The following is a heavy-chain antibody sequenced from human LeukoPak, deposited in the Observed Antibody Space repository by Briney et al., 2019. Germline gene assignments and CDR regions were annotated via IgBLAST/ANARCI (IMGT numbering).Heavy chain of an antibody. V-gene: IGHV4-59*01. Sequence: KPSETLSLTCTVSGGSISTYYWSWIRQAPGKGLDWIGYIFYTGSSNYNPSFKSRVTISVDTSKNQFSLKLTSVTAADTAVYYCARDKYCSSSSCYDNWFDPWGQGTLVTVSS. D-gene: IGHD2-2*01. CDR3: ARDKYCSSSSCYDNWFDP. CDR1: GGSISTYY. J-gene: IGHJ5*02. CDR2: IFYTGSS.